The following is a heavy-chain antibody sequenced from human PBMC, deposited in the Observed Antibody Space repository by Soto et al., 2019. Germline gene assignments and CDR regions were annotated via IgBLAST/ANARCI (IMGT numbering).Heavy chain of an antibody. CDR3: AREGPGLDY. D-gene: IGHD7-27*01. V-gene: IGHV3-21*01. CDR2: ISSSSSYI. CDR1: GFTFKNHW. J-gene: IGHJ4*02. Sequence: EVQLVESGGKLVQPGGSLTLSCAASGFTFKNHWMHWVRQAPGKGLEWVSSISSSSSYIYYADSVKGRFTISRDNAKNSLYLQMNSLRAEDTAVYYCAREGPGLDYWGQGTLVTVSS.